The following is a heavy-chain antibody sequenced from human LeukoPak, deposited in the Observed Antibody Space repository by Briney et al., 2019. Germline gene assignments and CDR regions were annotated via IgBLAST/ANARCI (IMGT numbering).Heavy chain of an antibody. V-gene: IGHV3-9*01. J-gene: IGHJ4*02. CDR2: ISWNSGSI. Sequence: GGSLRLSCAASGFTFDDYAMHWVRQAPGKGLEWVSGISWNSGSIGYADSVKGRFTISRDNAKNSLYLQMNSLRAEDTALYYCAKGGGYYYGSGEFDYWGQGTLVTVSS. CDR1: GFTFDDYA. CDR3: AKGGGYYYGSGEFDY. D-gene: IGHD3-10*01.